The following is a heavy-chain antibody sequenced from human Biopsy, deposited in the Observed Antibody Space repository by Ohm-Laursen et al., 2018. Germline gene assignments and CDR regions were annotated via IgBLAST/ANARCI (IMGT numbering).Heavy chain of an antibody. Sequence: EASVKVSCKAPGGTFSNYGVNWVRQAPGQGLEWLGGNIPILGTGNYAQKFQDRVTVAADTSTSTATMELRSLRSDDTAVYYCATKLTGYFHHWGQGTPVIVSS. V-gene: IGHV1-69*06. CDR3: ATKLTGYFHH. J-gene: IGHJ1*01. CDR2: NIPILGTG. D-gene: IGHD3-9*01. CDR1: GGTFSNYG.